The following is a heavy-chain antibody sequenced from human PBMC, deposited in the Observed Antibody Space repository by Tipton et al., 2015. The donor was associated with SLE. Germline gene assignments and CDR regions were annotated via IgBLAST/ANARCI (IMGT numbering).Heavy chain of an antibody. CDR1: GGTFSSYA. CDR2: IIPIFGTA. J-gene: IGHJ4*02. V-gene: IGHV1-69*01. CDR3: ARDRGWDSSGWGNYFDY. Sequence: QSGAEVKKPGSSVKVSCKASGGTFSSYAISWVRQAPGQGLEWMGGIIPIFGTANYAQKFQGRVTITADESTSTAYMELSSLRSEDTAVYYCARDRGWDSSGWGNYFDYWGQGTLVTVSS. D-gene: IGHD3-22*01.